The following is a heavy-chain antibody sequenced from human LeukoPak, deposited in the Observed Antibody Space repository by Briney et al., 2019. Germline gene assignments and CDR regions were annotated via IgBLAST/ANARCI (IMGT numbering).Heavy chain of an antibody. J-gene: IGHJ3*02. D-gene: IGHD4-17*01. CDR2: IRYDGNNK. Sequence: GGTLRLSCAASGFTFSSYGMDWVRQAPGKGLEWVAFIRYDGNNKDYADSVKGRFTISRDNSKNTLYLQMNSLRAEDTAVYYFANGYGDLVAFDIWGQGTMVTVSS. CDR1: GFTFSSYG. V-gene: IGHV3-30*02. CDR3: ANGYGDLVAFDI.